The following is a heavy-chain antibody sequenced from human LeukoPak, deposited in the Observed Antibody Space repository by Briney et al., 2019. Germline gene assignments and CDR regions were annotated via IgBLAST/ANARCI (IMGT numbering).Heavy chain of an antibody. V-gene: IGHV1-18*01. CDR1: GYTFNHYG. CDR3: VRDPSNTSGRCQYFDL. Sequence: ASVKVSCKASGYTFNHYGITWVRQAPGQGLEWMGWISAYNGDTIYAQDFQGRVTLTTDTSTSTAYMELRSLRSDDTAIYYCVRDPSNTSGRCQYFDLWGRGTLVTVSS. J-gene: IGHJ2*01. D-gene: IGHD6-19*01. CDR2: ISAYNGDT.